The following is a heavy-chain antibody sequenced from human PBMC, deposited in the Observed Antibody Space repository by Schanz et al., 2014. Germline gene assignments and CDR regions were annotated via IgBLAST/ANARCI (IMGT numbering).Heavy chain of an antibody. CDR1: GFNFNNYD. D-gene: IGHD3-3*01. CDR3: ARSAGRDFWSGYYTRFDY. V-gene: IGHV1-18*04. J-gene: IGHJ4*02. CDR2: ISVYNHNK. Sequence: QVQLVQSGAEVKKPGASVKVSCTASGFNFNNYDINWVRQATGQGLEWMGWISVYNHNKEYDQKFQGRVTMTTDTSTSTAYMELRSLRSDDTAVYYCARSAGRDFWSGYYTRFDYWGQGTLVTVSS.